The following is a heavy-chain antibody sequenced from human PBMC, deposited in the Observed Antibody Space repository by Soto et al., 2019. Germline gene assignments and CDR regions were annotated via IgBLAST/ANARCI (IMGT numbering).Heavy chain of an antibody. CDR3: VRDPPRYYGSGCYYNAAVVSYFDL. D-gene: IGHD3-10*01. Sequence: EVQLVESGGGLVKPGGSLRLSCAASGFTFSSYSMNWVRQAPGKGLEWVSSISSSSSYIYYVDSVKGRFTISRDNAKNSLYLQMNSLRAEDTAVYYCVRDPPRYYGSGCYYNAAVVSYFDLWGRGTLVTVSS. CDR1: GFTFSSYS. V-gene: IGHV3-21*01. CDR2: ISSSSSYI. J-gene: IGHJ2*01.